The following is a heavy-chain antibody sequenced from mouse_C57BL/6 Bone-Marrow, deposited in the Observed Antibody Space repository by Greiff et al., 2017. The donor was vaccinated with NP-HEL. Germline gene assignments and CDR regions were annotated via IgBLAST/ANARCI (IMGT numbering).Heavy chain of an antibody. J-gene: IGHJ4*01. Sequence: LVESGPELVKPGASVKISCKASGYSFTDYNMNWVKQSNGKSLEWIGVINPNYGTTSYNQKFKGKATLTVDQSSSTAYMQLNSLTSEDSAVYYCAIEGSNYDYYAMDYWGQGTSVTVSS. CDR3: AIEGSNYDYYAMDY. D-gene: IGHD2-5*01. CDR1: GYSFTDYN. V-gene: IGHV1-39*01. CDR2: INPNYGTT.